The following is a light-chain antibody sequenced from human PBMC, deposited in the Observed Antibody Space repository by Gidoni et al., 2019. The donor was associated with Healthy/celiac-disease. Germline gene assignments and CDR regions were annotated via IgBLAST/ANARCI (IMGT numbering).Light chain of an antibody. CDR2: GAS. CDR3: QPYGSSPLT. J-gene: IGKJ4*01. V-gene: IGKV3-20*01. CDR1: QSVSSSY. Sequence: EIVLTQSPGTLSLSPGERATLSCRASQSVSSSYLAWYQQKPGQDPRLLIYGASSRATGIPDRFSGSWSGTYFTLPISRLEPEDFAVYYCQPYGSSPLTFGGGTKVEIK.